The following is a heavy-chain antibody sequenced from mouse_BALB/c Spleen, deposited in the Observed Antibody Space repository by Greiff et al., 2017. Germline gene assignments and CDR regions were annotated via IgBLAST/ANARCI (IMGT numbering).Heavy chain of an antibody. CDR3: ARDYYGSSYGDY. V-gene: IGHV1-80*01. J-gene: IGHJ2*01. Sequence: QVQLQQSGAELVRPGSSVKISCKASGYAFSSYWMNWVKQRPGQGLEWIGQIYPGDGDTNYNGKFKGKATLTADKSSSTAYMQLSSLTSEDSAVYFCARDYYGSSYGDYWGKGTTLTVSS. CDR2: IYPGDGDT. CDR1: GYAFSSYW. D-gene: IGHD1-1*01.